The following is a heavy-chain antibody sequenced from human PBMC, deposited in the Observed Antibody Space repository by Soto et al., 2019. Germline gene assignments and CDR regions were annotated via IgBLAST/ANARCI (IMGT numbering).Heavy chain of an antibody. CDR1: GDSISSRSYY. CDR3: ARASPYGDYAPDY. D-gene: IGHD4-17*01. J-gene: IGHJ4*02. CDR2: ISYSGST. V-gene: IGHV4-61*05. Sequence: SETLSLTCTVTGDSISSRSYYWGWIRQPPGKGLEWIGYISYSGSTNYNPSLKSRPTISVDTSKNQFSLKLRSVTAADTAVYYCARASPYGDYAPDYWGQGTLVTVSS.